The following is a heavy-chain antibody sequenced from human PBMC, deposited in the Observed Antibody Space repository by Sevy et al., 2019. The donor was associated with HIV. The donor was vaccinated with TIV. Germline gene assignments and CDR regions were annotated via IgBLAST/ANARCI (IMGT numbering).Heavy chain of an antibody. D-gene: IGHD6-13*01. Sequence: SETLSLTCTVSGGSIHNSYWSWIRQSPGKGLEWIGYIHSSGSTNGNPALNGRVTISVDTSKNQFSLNLKSVTAADSGIYYCAREYSSSETLHVWGQGTTVTVSS. CDR3: AREYSSSETLHV. J-gene: IGHJ6*02. CDR2: IHSSGST. CDR1: GGSIHNSY. V-gene: IGHV4-59*01.